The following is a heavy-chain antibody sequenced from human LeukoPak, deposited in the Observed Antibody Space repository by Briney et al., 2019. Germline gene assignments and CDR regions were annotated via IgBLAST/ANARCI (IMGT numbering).Heavy chain of an antibody. CDR1: GGSFSGYY. CDR2: INHSGST. D-gene: IGHD6-13*01. CDR3: AREIAAAGMGY. J-gene: IGHJ4*02. Sequence: PSETLSLTCAVYGGSFSGYYWSWIRQPPGKGLEWIGEINHSGSTNYNPSLKSRVTISVDTSKNQFSLKLSSVTAADTAVYYCAREIAAAGMGYWGQGTLLTVYS. V-gene: IGHV4-34*01.